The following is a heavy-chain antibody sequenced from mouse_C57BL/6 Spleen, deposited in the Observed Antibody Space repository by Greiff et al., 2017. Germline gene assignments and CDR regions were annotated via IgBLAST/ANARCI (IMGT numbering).Heavy chain of an antibody. Sequence: QVQLQQPGAELVKPGASVKLSCKASGYTFTSYWMHWVKQRPGQGLEWIGMIHPNSGSTNYNEKFKSKATLTVDKSSSTAYMQLSSLTSEDSAVYYCARIAGNPYYFDYWGQGTTLTVSS. CDR2: IHPNSGST. CDR1: GYTFTSYW. V-gene: IGHV1-64*01. CDR3: ARIAGNPYYFDY. D-gene: IGHD2-1*01. J-gene: IGHJ2*01.